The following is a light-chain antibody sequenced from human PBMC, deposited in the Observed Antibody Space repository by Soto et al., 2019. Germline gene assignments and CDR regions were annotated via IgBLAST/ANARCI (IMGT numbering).Light chain of an antibody. CDR2: ANN. CDR3: AACDDSLNGYV. Sequence: QSVLTQPPSASGTPGQMVTISCSGSSSNIGSNTVSWYQQLPGTAPKLLIYANNQRPSGVPDRVSGSKSGTSASLAISGLQSEDEADYYCAACDDSLNGYVFGSGTKLTVL. J-gene: IGLJ1*01. V-gene: IGLV1-44*01. CDR1: SSNIGSNT.